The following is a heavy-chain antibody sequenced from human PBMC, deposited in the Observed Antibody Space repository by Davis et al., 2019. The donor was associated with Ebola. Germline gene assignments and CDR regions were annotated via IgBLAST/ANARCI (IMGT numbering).Heavy chain of an antibody. D-gene: IGHD2-2*01. CDR2: IFYSGTT. Sequence: SETLSLTCTVSRGSISSGGYYWNCIRQHPGKGWEWIGYIFYSGTTYYNPSLKGRVTISVDTSKNQFSLKLSSVTAADTAVYYCARDGCGPHLSSSTGCHLGAFDIWGQGTTVTVSS. CDR1: RGSISSGGYY. J-gene: IGHJ3*02. V-gene: IGHV4-31*03. CDR3: ARDGCGPHLSSSTGCHLGAFDI.